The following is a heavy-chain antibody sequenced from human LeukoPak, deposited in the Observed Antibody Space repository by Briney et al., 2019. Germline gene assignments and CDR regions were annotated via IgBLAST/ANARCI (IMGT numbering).Heavy chain of an antibody. CDR2: LDPNSGGT. V-gene: IGHV1-2*02. J-gene: IGHJ4*02. D-gene: IGHD3-10*01. CDR3: ARDINY. CDR1: GYTFTDFY. Sequence: GASVKVSCKASGYTFTDFYMHWVRQAPGQGLEWLGWLDPNSGGTKYAQKFQGRVTMTSDTSINTAYMELSRLRSDDTAFYYCARDINYWGQGTLVTVSS.